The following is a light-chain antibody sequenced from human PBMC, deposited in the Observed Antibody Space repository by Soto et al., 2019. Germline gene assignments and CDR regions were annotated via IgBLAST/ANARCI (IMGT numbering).Light chain of an antibody. Sequence: EIVLTQSPGTLSLSPGERATLSCRASQSVSSSYLAWYQQKPGQAPRLLIYGASSRATGIPDRFSGSGSGTDFTLTISRLEPEDFAVYYCQQYGSPPLYTFGHGTRLEIK. CDR2: GAS. CDR1: QSVSSSY. J-gene: IGKJ2*01. V-gene: IGKV3-20*01. CDR3: QQYGSPPLYT.